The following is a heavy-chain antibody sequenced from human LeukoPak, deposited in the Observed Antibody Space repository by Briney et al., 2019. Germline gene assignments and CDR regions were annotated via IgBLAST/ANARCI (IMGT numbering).Heavy chain of an antibody. CDR2: IYHSGST. D-gene: IGHD2-15*01. J-gene: IGHJ4*02. Sequence: SETLSLTCDVSDYSISTNYFWAWIRQPPGKGLERIGSIYHSGSTYYNPSLKSRVTISVDTSKNQFSLKVSSVTAADTAVYYCARDVELGRGYYYWGQGILVTVSS. CDR3: ARDVELGRGYYY. CDR1: DYSISTNYF. V-gene: IGHV4-38-2*02.